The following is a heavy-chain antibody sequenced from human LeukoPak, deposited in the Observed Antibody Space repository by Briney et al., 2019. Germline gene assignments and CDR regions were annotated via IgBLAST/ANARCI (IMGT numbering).Heavy chain of an antibody. CDR2: IYPGDSDT. Sequence: PGESLKISCKGSGYSFTSYWIGWVRPMPGKGLEWMGIIYPGDSDTRYSPSFQGQVTISADKSISTAYLRWSSLKASDTAMYYCARSKGIAVAERYYFDYWGQGTLVTISS. V-gene: IGHV5-51*01. CDR3: ARSKGIAVAERYYFDY. J-gene: IGHJ4*02. D-gene: IGHD6-19*01. CDR1: GYSFTSYW.